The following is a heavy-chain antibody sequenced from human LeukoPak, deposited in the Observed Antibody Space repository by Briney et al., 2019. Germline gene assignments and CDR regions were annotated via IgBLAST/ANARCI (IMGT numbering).Heavy chain of an antibody. CDR1: GFTFSSYW. CDR2: IKQDGSES. Sequence: GGSLRLSCTASGFTFSSYWMTWVRQAPGKGLEWVANIKQDGSESYYVDSVKGRFTVSRDNAKNSLYLQMNSLRAEDTAVYYCARGGRTMNDYWGQGSLVPVSS. D-gene: IGHD1/OR15-1a*01. CDR3: ARGGRTMNDY. J-gene: IGHJ4*02. V-gene: IGHV3-7*01.